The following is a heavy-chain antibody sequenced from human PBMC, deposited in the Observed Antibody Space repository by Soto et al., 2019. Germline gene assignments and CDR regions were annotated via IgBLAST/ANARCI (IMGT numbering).Heavy chain of an antibody. CDR3: ARARGPFPAATYSSSWYFDY. CDR2: IIPIFGTA. D-gene: IGHD6-13*01. Sequence: ASVKVSCKASGGTFSSYAISWVRQAPGQGLEWMGGIIPIFGTANYAQKFQGRVTITADESTSTAYMELSSLRSEDTAVYYCARARGPFPAATYSSSWYFDYWGQGTLVTVSS. CDR1: GGTFSSYA. V-gene: IGHV1-69*13. J-gene: IGHJ4*02.